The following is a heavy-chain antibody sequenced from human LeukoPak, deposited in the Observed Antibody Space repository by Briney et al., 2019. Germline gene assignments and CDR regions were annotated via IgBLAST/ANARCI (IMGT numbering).Heavy chain of an antibody. Sequence: GESLKISCQVSGYGFTNYWIAWVRQMPGKGLEWMGIINPEDSRTRYSLSFQGHVTFSVDKSINTAFLQWSSLKASDSAIYYCAGQNNGDCGDWGQGTLVTVSS. D-gene: IGHD2-21*02. V-gene: IGHV5-51*01. CDR1: GYGFTNYW. J-gene: IGHJ4*02. CDR3: AGQNNGDCGD. CDR2: INPEDSRT.